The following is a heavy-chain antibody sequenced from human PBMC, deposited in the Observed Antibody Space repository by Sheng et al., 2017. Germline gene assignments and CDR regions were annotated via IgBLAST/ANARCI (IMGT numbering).Heavy chain of an antibody. CDR2: ITPVIYTP. J-gene: IGHJ5*02. D-gene: IGHD3-10*01. V-gene: IGHV1-69*05. CDR1: GDTFNTFG. CDR3: AGERGLMVQGARSFLWFDT. Sequence: QVQLVQSGAEVKKPGSSVKVSCKASGDTFNTFGFNWVRQAPGLGLEWMGGITPVIYTPTYAERFQGRVTITPDESTGTVYMELSSLVSDDTAVYYCAGERGLMVQGARSFLWFDTWGQGTLVTVSS.